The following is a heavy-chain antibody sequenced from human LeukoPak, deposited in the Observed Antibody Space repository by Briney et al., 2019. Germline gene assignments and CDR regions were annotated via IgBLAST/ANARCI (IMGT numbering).Heavy chain of an antibody. D-gene: IGHD6-13*01. CDR2: ISYDGSNK. Sequence: GGSLRLSCAASGFTFTNAWMAWVRQAPGKGLEWVAAISYDGSNKYYVDSVKGRFTISRDNSKNTLYLQMNSLRAEGTAVYYCARDQGSPGTDFDYWGQGTLVTVSS. CDR1: GFTFTNAW. CDR3: ARDQGSPGTDFDY. V-gene: IGHV3-30*03. J-gene: IGHJ4*02.